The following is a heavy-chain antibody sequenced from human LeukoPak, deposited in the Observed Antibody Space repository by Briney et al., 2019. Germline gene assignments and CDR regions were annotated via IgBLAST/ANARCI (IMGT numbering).Heavy chain of an antibody. Sequence: GASVKVSCKASGGTFSSYAISWVRQAPGQGLEWMGGIIPIFGTANYAQKFQGRDTITADESTSTAYMELSSLRSEDTAVYYCAIGDWKDAFDIWGQGTMVTVSS. CDR1: GGTFSSYA. D-gene: IGHD1-1*01. CDR3: AIGDWKDAFDI. CDR2: IIPIFGTA. V-gene: IGHV1-69*13. J-gene: IGHJ3*02.